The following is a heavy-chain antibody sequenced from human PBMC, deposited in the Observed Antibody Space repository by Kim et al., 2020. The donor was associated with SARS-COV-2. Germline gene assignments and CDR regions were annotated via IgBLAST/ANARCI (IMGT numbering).Heavy chain of an antibody. CDR2: ISGSGGST. CDR1: GFTFSSYA. J-gene: IGHJ4*02. CDR3: ANPEHSSGYYCYRY. V-gene: IGHV3-23*01. Sequence: GGSLRLSCAASGFTFSSYAMSWVRQAPGKGLEWVSAISGSGGSTYYADSVKGRFTISRDNSKNTLYLQMNSLRAEDTAVYYCANPEHSSGYYCYRYWGQGTLGTVSS. D-gene: IGHD3-22*01.